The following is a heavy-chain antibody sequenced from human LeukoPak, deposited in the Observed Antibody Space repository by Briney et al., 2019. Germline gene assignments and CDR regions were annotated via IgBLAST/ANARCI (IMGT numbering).Heavy chain of an antibody. CDR1: GYTFTGYY. CDR3: ARDFLGEAAATFDY. V-gene: IGHV1-2*02. CDR2: INPNSGGT. Sequence: ASVKVSCKASGYTFTGYYMHWVRQAPGQRLEWMGWINPNSGGTNYAQKFQGRVTMTRDTSISTAYMELSRLRSDDTAVYYCARDFLGEAAATFDYWGQGTLVTVSS. D-gene: IGHD3-16*01. J-gene: IGHJ4*02.